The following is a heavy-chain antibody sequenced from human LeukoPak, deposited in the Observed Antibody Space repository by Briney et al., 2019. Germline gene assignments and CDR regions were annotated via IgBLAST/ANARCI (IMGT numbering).Heavy chain of an antibody. CDR2: ISGGGYST. CDR1: GFTFSSYG. D-gene: IGHD6-19*01. J-gene: IGHJ5*02. Sequence: GGTLRLSCTASGFTFSSYGMSWVRQAPGKWLEWVSGISGGGYSTYYADSVKGRFTISRDNAKNSLYLQMNSLRAEDTAVYYCARDGSIAVKNWFDPWGQGTLVTVSS. V-gene: IGHV3-23*01. CDR3: ARDGSIAVKNWFDP.